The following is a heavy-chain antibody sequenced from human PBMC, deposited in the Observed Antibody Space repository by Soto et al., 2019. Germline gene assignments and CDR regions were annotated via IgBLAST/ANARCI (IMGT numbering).Heavy chain of an antibody. Sequence: SVXVSCKASGGTFSSYTISWVRQAPGQGLEWMGRIIPILGIANYAQKFQGRVTITADKSTSTAYMELSSLRSEDTAVYYCARAPSRYCSSTSCYASSNSFDYWGQGTLVTVSS. J-gene: IGHJ4*02. V-gene: IGHV1-69*02. CDR2: IIPILGIA. CDR3: ARAPSRYCSSTSCYASSNSFDY. D-gene: IGHD2-2*01. CDR1: GGTFSSYT.